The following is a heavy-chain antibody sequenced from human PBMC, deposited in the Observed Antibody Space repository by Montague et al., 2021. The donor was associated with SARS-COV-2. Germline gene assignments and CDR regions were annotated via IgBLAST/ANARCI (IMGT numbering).Heavy chain of an antibody. V-gene: IGHV4-39*01. Sequence: SETLSLTCTVYGDSVSSSDHYWGWIPQPPGMGLEWLGIVYYSGYTYHNPYVKGRVTISIDASKNPFYLKSIAPTATDTAIYHCARRRLREDYFDFWGQGTLLTVSS. CDR2: VYYSGYT. D-gene: IGHD4-17*01. J-gene: IGHJ4*02. CDR1: GDSVSSSDHY. CDR3: ARRRLREDYFDF.